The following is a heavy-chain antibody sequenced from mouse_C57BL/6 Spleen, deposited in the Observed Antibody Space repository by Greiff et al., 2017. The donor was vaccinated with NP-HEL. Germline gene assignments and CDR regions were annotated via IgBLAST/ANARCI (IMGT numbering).Heavy chain of an antibody. V-gene: IGHV1-81*01. CDR1: GYTFTSYG. CDR3: ARSPTHSSGYPYYAMDY. Sequence: VQVVESGAELARPGASVKLSCKASGYTFTSYGISWVKQRTGQGLEWIGEIYPRSGNTYYNEKFKGKATLTADKSSSTAYMELRSLTSEDSAVYFCARSPTHSSGYPYYAMDYWGQGTSVTVSS. D-gene: IGHD3-2*02. J-gene: IGHJ4*01. CDR2: IYPRSGNT.